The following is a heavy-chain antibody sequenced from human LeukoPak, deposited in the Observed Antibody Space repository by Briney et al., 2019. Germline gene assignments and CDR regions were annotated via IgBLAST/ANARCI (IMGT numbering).Heavy chain of an antibody. J-gene: IGHJ4*02. CDR1: GYTFNDYY. CDR3: ARGLVGATEALFDY. D-gene: IGHD1-26*01. CDR2: INPDSGGT. V-gene: IGHV1-2*02. Sequence: ASVKVSCKASGYTFNDYYMHWVRQAPGQGLEWMGRINPDSGGTDYAQKFQGRVTMTRDTSISTAYMELSRLRSDDTAVYYCARGLVGATEALFDYWGQGTLVTVSS.